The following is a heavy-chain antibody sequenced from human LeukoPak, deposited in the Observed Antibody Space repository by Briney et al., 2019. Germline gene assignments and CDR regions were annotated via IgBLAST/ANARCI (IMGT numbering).Heavy chain of an antibody. CDR1: GGSFSGYY. J-gene: IGHJ4*02. V-gene: IGHV4-34*01. CDR3: ARDQYSSSSQNFDY. Sequence: SETLSLTCAVYGGSFSGYYWSWIRQPPGKGLEWIGEINHSGSTNYNPSLKSRVTISVDTSKNQFSLKLSSVTAADTAAYYCARDQYSSSSQNFDYWGQGTLVTVSS. CDR2: INHSGST. D-gene: IGHD6-6*01.